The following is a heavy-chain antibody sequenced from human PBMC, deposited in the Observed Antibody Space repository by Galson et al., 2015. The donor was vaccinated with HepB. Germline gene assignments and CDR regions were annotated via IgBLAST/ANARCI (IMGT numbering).Heavy chain of an antibody. V-gene: IGHV1-3*01. D-gene: IGHD6-19*01. Sequence: SVKVSCKASGYTFTHYAIHWVRQAPGQRLEWMGWINVGNGNTKYSQRFQGRVTITRDTSAGTAYLELSSLRSEDTSVFYCAKGSEFFDYWGQGTLVTVSS. CDR2: INVGNGNT. CDR1: GYTFTHYA. J-gene: IGHJ4*02. CDR3: AKGSEFFDY.